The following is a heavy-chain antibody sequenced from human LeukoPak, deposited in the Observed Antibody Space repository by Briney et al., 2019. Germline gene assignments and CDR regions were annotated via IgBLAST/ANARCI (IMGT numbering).Heavy chain of an antibody. Sequence: GGSLRLSCVASGFTFSSYSMNWVRQAPGKGLEWVSYISRRSSTIYYADSVRGRLTISRDNAKNSLYLQMNGLRDEDTAVYYCARDIRPADYYDSSGYWDYWGQGTLVTVSS. J-gene: IGHJ4*02. CDR3: ARDIRPADYYDSSGYWDY. V-gene: IGHV3-48*02. CDR1: GFTFSSYS. D-gene: IGHD3-22*01. CDR2: ISRRSSTI.